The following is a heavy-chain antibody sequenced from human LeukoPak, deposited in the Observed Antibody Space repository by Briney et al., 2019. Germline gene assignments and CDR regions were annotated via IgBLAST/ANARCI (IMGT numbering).Heavy chain of an antibody. CDR2: IYYSGST. D-gene: IGHD3-3*01. J-gene: IGHJ6*02. Sequence: TSETLSLTCTVSGGSISSYYWSWIRQPPGKGLEWIGYIYYSGSTNYNPSLKSRVTISVDTSKNQFSLKLSSVTAADTAVYYCARFLEWFDYYYGMDVWGQGTTVTVSS. CDR1: GGSISSYY. V-gene: IGHV4-59*01. CDR3: ARFLEWFDYYYGMDV.